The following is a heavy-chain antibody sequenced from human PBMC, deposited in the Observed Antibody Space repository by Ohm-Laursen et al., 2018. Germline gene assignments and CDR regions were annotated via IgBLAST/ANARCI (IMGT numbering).Heavy chain of an antibody. Sequence: LSLTCAASGFTFSSYGMHWVRQAPGKGLEWVAVISYDGSNKYYADSVKGRFTISRDNSKNTLYLQMNSLRAEDTAVYYCAREELESSGWADWGQGTLVTVSS. CDR1: GFTFSSYG. D-gene: IGHD6-19*01. V-gene: IGHV3-30*03. CDR2: ISYDGSNK. J-gene: IGHJ4*02. CDR3: AREELESSGWAD.